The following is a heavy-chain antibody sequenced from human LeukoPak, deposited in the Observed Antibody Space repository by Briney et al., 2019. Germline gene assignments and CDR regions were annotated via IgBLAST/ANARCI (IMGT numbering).Heavy chain of an antibody. CDR1: GCTISTYS. CDR3: ARHDAGIAAPPFDN. Sequence: SGTLCLTCAASGCTISTYSWNWIRRPPGKGLEWIADIPASGPTNYNPSLKSRITISVDTSKNQFSLKLRSVTAADTAVYYCARHDAGIAAPPFDNWGQGTLVTVSS. CDR2: IPASGPT. D-gene: IGHD6-6*01. V-gene: IGHV4-4*09. J-gene: IGHJ4*02.